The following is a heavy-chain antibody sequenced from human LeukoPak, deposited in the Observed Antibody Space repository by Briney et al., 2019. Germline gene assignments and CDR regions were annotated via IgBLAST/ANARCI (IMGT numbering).Heavy chain of an antibody. CDR1: GYSFTNYW. CDR3: ARQDPTVVTSDVWFDP. Sequence: GESLKISCKGSGYSFTNYWIGWVRQMPGKGLEWMGIFFPGDSDIRYSPSFQGQVTISADKSISTAYLQWSSLKASDTAMYYCARQDPTVVTSDVWFDPWGQGTLVTVSS. J-gene: IGHJ5*02. V-gene: IGHV5-51*01. CDR2: FFPGDSDI. D-gene: IGHD4-23*01.